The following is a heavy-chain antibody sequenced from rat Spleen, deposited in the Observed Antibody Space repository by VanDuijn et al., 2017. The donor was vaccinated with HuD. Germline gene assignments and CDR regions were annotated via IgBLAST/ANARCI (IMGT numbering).Heavy chain of an antibody. CDR2: ISSDGSNT. CDR1: GFTFTNYD. CDR3: ARRHYGYTDYFDY. V-gene: IGHV5-29*01. Sequence: EVQLVESGGGLVQPGRSLKLSCAASGFTFTNYDMAWVRQAPAKGLEWVATISSDGSNTYYRDSVKGRFTISRDNAKRTLFLQMDSLRSDDTATYYCARRHYGYTDYFDYWGQGVMVTVSS. D-gene: IGHD1-9*01. J-gene: IGHJ2*01.